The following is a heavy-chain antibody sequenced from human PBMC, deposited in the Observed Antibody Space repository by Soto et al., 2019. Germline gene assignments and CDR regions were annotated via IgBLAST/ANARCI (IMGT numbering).Heavy chain of an antibody. CDR3: ARAVRSGSYPYYYYGMDV. CDR1: GFTFSNYW. V-gene: IGHV3-74*01. J-gene: IGHJ6*02. D-gene: IGHD3-10*01. CDR2: INIDGSST. Sequence: GGSLRLSCAASGFTFSNYWMQWVRQAPGKGLVWVSCINIDGSSTSYADSVKGRFTISRDNAKNMLYLQMNSLRAEDTAVYYCARAVRSGSYPYYYYGMDVWGQGTTVTVSS.